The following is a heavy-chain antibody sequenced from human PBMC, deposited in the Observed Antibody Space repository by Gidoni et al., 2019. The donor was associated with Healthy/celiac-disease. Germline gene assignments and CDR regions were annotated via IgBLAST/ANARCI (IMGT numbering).Heavy chain of an antibody. V-gene: IGHV4-59*01. Sequence: QVQLQESGPGLVKPSETLSLTCTVSGGSISSYYWSWIRQPPGKGLEWIGYIYYSGSTNYNPSLKSRVTISVDTSKNQFSLKLSSVTAADTAVYYCARGKEMATAFDIWGQGTMVTVSS. CDR1: GGSISSYY. CDR3: ARGKEMATAFDI. D-gene: IGHD5-12*01. J-gene: IGHJ3*02. CDR2: IYYSGST.